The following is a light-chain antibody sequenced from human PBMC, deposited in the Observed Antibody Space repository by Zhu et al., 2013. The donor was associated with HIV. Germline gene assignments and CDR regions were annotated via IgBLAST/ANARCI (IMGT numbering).Light chain of an antibody. CDR2: NND. CDR3: AAWDDSLSGVV. Sequence: QSFLTQPPSASGTPGQRVTISCSGSSSNVGRDNVYWYQQLPGTTPKLLIYNNDQWPSGVPDRFSGSKSGTSASLAISGLRSEDEADYYCAAWDDSLSGVVFGGGTKVTVL. CDR1: SSNVGRDN. J-gene: IGLJ2*01. V-gene: IGLV1-47*01.